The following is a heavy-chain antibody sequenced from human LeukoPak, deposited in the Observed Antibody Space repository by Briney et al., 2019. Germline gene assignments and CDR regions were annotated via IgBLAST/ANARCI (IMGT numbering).Heavy chain of an antibody. Sequence: PGRSLRLSCAASGFTFNNYGINWVRQAPGKGLEWMAVISYDGGNKYYADSVKGRFSISRDNSNNTLYLQMNSLRPEDTAVYYCAKAGTAPAGFDYWGQGTLVTVSS. CDR1: GFTFNNYG. V-gene: IGHV3-30*18. CDR2: ISYDGGNK. D-gene: IGHD6-13*01. J-gene: IGHJ4*02. CDR3: AKAGTAPAGFDY.